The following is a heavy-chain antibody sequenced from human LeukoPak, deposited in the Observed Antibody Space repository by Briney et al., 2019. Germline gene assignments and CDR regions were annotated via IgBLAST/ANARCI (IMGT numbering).Heavy chain of an antibody. Sequence: PGGSLRLSCAASGFTFRRYTMTWVRQAPGRGLEWVSSISSNSAYIYYAGSLRGRLTISRDNAKNSLYLQVDSLGADDTAVYYCAREGGFHYDSSGDAFDIWGQGTMVTVSS. CDR1: GFTFRRYT. CDR2: ISSNSAYI. D-gene: IGHD3-22*01. J-gene: IGHJ3*02. V-gene: IGHV3-21*01. CDR3: AREGGFHYDSSGDAFDI.